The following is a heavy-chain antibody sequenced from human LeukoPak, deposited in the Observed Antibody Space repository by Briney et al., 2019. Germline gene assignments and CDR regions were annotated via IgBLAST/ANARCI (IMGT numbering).Heavy chain of an antibody. CDR2: ISRSSTYI. CDR1: GFTFSSYS. J-gene: IGHJ4*02. Sequence: GGSLRLSCAASGFTFSSYSMNWVRQAPGKGLEWVSSISRSSTYIYFVDSVKGRFTISRDNAKNSLYLQMNSLRAEDTAVYYCAKPPLLYGSSGYFDYWGQGTLVTVSS. V-gene: IGHV3-21*01. D-gene: IGHD3-22*01. CDR3: AKPPLLYGSSGYFDY.